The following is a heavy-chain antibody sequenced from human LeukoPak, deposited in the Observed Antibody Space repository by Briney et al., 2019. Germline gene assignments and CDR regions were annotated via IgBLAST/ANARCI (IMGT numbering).Heavy chain of an antibody. J-gene: IGHJ4*02. CDR2: INPDSGGP. V-gene: IGHV1-2*02. Sequence: ASVKVSCTTSAYTFTGYYIQCVRQAPGQGLEWMGWINPDSGGPNYAPNFQGRVTMTRDTSISTAYMEMSRLRSDDTAVYSCAKGGVGLQELIQYWGQGTLVTVSS. CDR1: AYTFTGYY. CDR3: AKGGVGLQELIQY. D-gene: IGHD6-13*01.